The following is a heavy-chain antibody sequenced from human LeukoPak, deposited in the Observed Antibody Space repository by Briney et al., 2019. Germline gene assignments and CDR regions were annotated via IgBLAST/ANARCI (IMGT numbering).Heavy chain of an antibody. Sequence: GGSLRLSCAASGFTFSNAWMSWVRQAPGKGLEWVGRIKSKTDGGTTDYAAPVKGRFTISRDDSKNTLYLQMNSLKTEDTAVYYCTTDLPSRGVPDYWGQGTLVTVSS. CDR2: IKSKTDGGTT. D-gene: IGHD3-10*01. V-gene: IGHV3-15*01. J-gene: IGHJ4*02. CDR3: TTDLPSRGVPDY. CDR1: GFTFSNAW.